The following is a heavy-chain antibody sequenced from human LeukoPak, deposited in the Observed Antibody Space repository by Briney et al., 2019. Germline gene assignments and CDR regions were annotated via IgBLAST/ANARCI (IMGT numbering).Heavy chain of an antibody. CDR2: LYYSGIT. D-gene: IGHD2-2*01. CDR1: GGSISSYY. Sequence: SETLSLTCTVSGGSISSYYWSWIRQPPGKGLEWIGYLYYSGITKYNPSLKSRVTISVDTSKNHFSLRLSSVTAADSAVEYCANYQSHPNPTDYWGQGTLVTVSS. J-gene: IGHJ4*02. V-gene: IGHV4-59*08. CDR3: ANYQSHPNPTDY.